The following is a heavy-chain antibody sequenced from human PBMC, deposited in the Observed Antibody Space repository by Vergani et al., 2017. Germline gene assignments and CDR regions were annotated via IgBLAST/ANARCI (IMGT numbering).Heavy chain of an antibody. J-gene: IGHJ4*02. V-gene: IGHV1-69*02. D-gene: IGHD4-17*01. CDR3: AIVTVTTSFDY. CDR1: GGTFSSYT. Sequence: QVQLVQSGAEVKKPGSSVKVSCKASGGTFSSYTISWVRQAPGQGLEWMGRIIPILGIANYAQKFQGRVTITADKSTSTAYMELSSLRSEDTAVYYCAIVTVTTSFDYWSQGTLVTVSS. CDR2: IIPILGIA.